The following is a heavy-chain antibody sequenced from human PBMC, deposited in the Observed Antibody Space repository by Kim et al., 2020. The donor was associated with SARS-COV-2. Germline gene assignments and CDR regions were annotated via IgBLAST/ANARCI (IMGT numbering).Heavy chain of an antibody. CDR2: TKNKAHSYTT. CDR1: GFTFSDHY. CDR3: ARAPGEWLSAYGMDV. V-gene: IGHV3-72*01. Sequence: GGSLRHSCAASGFTFSDHYMDWVRQAPGKGLEWAGRTKNKAHSYTTEYAASVKGRFIISRDDSKNSLYLQMSSLKIEDTAVYYCARAPGEWLSAYGMDV. J-gene: IGHJ6*01. D-gene: IGHD3-3*01.